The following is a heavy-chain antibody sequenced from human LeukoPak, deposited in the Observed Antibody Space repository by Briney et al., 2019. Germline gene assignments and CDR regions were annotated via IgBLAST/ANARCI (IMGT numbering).Heavy chain of an antibody. D-gene: IGHD6-13*01. CDR1: GFTFTNDF. CDR2: MKVDGSDI. J-gene: IGHJ4*02. Sequence: PGGSLRLSCAASGFTFTNDFMTWVRQAPGKGLEWVANMKVDGSDIHYVDSVKGRFTISSDNAKNSLYLQINSLRAEDTAVYYCARIGYSSSCFDYWGQGTLVTVSS. CDR3: ARIGYSSSCFDY. V-gene: IGHV3-7*01.